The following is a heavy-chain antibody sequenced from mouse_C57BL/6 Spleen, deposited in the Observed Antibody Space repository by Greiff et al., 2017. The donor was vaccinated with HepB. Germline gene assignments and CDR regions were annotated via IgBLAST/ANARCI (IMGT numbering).Heavy chain of an antibody. D-gene: IGHD1-1*01. Sequence: EVKLMESGPGMVKPSQSLSLTCTVTGYSITSGYDWHWIRHFPGNKLEWMGYISYSGSTNYNPSLKSRISITHDTSKNHFFLKLDSVTTEDTATYYCAREGYYGSSPYWYVDVWGTGTTVTVSS. J-gene: IGHJ1*03. CDR2: ISYSGST. CDR1: GYSITSGYD. CDR3: AREGYYGSSPYWYVDV. V-gene: IGHV3-1*01.